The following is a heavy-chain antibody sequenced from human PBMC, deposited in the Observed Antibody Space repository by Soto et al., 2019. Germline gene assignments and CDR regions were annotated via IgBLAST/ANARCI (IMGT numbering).Heavy chain of an antibody. V-gene: IGHV3-11*01. CDR1: GFTFSDYY. CDR3: ARQRSRQPPSFDY. Sequence: PGGSLRLSCAASGFTFSDYYVSWIRQAPGKGLEWVSYISSSGSTIYYADSVKGRFTISRDNAKNSLYLQMNSLRAEDTAVYYCARQRSRQPPSFDYWGQGTLVTVSS. J-gene: IGHJ4*02. D-gene: IGHD6-13*01. CDR2: ISSSGSTI.